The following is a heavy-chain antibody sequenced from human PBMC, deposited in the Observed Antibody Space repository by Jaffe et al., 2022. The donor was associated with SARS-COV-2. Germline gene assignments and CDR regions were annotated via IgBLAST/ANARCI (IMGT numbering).Heavy chain of an antibody. D-gene: IGHD3-22*01. CDR3: ARGSTVDSSGYYLKRDAFDI. J-gene: IGHJ3*02. V-gene: IGHV3-30-3*01. Sequence: QVQLVESGGGVVQPGRSLRLSCAASGFTFSSYAMHWVRQAPGKGLEWVAVISYDGSNKYYADSVKGRFTISRDNSKNTLYLQMNSLRAEDTAVYYCARGSTVDSSGYYLKRDAFDIWGQGTMVTVSS. CDR2: ISYDGSNK. CDR1: GFTFSSYA.